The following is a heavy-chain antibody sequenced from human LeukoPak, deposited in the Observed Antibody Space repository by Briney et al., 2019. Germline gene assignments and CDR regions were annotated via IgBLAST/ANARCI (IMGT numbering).Heavy chain of an antibody. V-gene: IGHV3-23*01. J-gene: IGHJ4*02. Sequence: WGSLTLSCVASGFTFSSYAMNWVRQAPGKGLEWVSVISGSGSSTDYADSVKGRFTISRDNAKNSLYLQMNSLRAEDTAVYYCASPVIVGAPTNFDYWGEGTLVTVSS. CDR3: ASPVIVGAPTNFDY. CDR1: GFTFSSYA. CDR2: ISGSGSST. D-gene: IGHD1-26*01.